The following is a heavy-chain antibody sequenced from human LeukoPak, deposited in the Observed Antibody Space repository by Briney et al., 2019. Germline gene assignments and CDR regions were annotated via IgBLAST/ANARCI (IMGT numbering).Heavy chain of an antibody. V-gene: IGHV3-21*01. D-gene: IGHD2-15*01. CDR3: ARDFGGYCSGGSCYSGWSDY. CDR2: ITSSSSYI. J-gene: IGHJ4*02. Sequence: PGGSLRLSCAASGLTFNSFSMTWVRQAPGKGLEWLSSITSSSSYIYYADSVKGRFTISRDNANTSLYLQMNSLRAEDTAVYYCARDFGGYCSGGSCYSGWSDYWGQGTLVTVSS. CDR1: GLTFNSFS.